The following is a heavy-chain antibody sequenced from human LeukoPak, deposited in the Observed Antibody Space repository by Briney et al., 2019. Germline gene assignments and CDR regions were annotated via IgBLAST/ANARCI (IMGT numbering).Heavy chain of an antibody. CDR3: ARGLGSYCSSTSWAPFDY. Sequence: SQTLSLTCALYGGSSSAYYRSWIRQPPEEGREWIGAINHSGSTNYNPYLKSRVTISVATSKNQFSLKLSSVTAADTAVYYCARGLGSYCSSTSWAPFDYWGQGTLVTVSS. V-gene: IGHV4-34*01. J-gene: IGHJ4*02. CDR1: GGSSSAYY. D-gene: IGHD2-2*01. CDR2: INHSGST.